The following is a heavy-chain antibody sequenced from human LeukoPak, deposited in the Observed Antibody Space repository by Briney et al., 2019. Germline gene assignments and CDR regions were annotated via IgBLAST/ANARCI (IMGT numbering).Heavy chain of an antibody. J-gene: IGHJ6*03. CDR3: ALKYCSSTSCYRRNYYYMDV. Sequence: GSSVKVSCKASGGTFSSYAISWVRQAPGQGLEWMGGIIPIFGTANYAQKFQGRVTITADESTSTAYMELSSLRSEDTAVYYCALKYCSSTSCYRRNYYYMDVWGKGTTVTVSS. V-gene: IGHV1-69*01. CDR2: IIPIFGTA. D-gene: IGHD2-2*01. CDR1: GGTFSSYA.